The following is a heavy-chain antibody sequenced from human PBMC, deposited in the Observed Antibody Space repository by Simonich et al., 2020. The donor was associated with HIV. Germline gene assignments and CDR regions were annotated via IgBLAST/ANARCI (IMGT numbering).Heavy chain of an antibody. CDR1: GFTFDDYA. CDR3: AKEHDSSYWYFDL. D-gene: IGHD4-4*01. J-gene: IGHJ2*01. V-gene: IGHV3-9*01. CDR2: SSWNSGSR. Sequence: ELQLVESGGGLVQPGRSLRLSCAASGFTFDDYAMHWVRQTPGKGLEWVSGSSWNSGSRGYADSVKGRFTISRDNAKNSLYLQMNSLRPEDTALYYCAKEHDSSYWYFDLWGRGTLVTVSS.